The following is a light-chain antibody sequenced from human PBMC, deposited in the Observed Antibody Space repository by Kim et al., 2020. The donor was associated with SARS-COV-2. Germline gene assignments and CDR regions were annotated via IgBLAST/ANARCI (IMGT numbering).Light chain of an antibody. J-gene: IGKJ2*01. CDR2: DAS. V-gene: IGKV1-5*01. CDR3: HQYNSYSHT. Sequence: DIQMTQSPTTLSASVGDRVTMTCRASQSITGWLAWYQQKPGKAPKLLIYDASSLKRGVPSRFSGSGSGTEFTLTISSLQPDDFATYYCHQYNSYSHTFGQGTKLEFK. CDR1: QSITGW.